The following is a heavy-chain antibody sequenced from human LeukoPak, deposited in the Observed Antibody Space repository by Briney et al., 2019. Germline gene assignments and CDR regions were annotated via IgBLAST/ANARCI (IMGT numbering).Heavy chain of an antibody. V-gene: IGHV4-4*07. CDR2: IYTSGST. CDR1: GGSISSYY. Sequence: SETLSLTCTVSGGSISSYYWSWIRQPAGKGLEWIGRIYTSGSTNYNPSLKSRVTISVDTSKNQFSLKLSSVTAADTAVYYCARMASIAARRYYYYYYMDVWGKGTTVTVSS. CDR3: ARMASIAARRYYYYYYMDV. J-gene: IGHJ6*03. D-gene: IGHD6-6*01.